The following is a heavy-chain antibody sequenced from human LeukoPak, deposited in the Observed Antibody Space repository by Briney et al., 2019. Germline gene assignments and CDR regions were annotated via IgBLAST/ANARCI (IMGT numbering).Heavy chain of an antibody. CDR2: ISTDGDNT. D-gene: IGHD1-1*01. V-gene: IGHV3-64*01. Sequence: PGGSLRLSCAASGFTFRSYSMHWVRQAPGKGLEYVSAISTDGDNTYYANSVKDRFTISRDNSKNTLFLQMGSLTADDMAIYYCARVGDDDAFDIWGQGTMVVVSS. CDR1: GFTFRSYS. J-gene: IGHJ3*02. CDR3: ARVGDDDAFDI.